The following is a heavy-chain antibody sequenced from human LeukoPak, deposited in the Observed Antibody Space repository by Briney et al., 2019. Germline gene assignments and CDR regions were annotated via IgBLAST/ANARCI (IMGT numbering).Heavy chain of an antibody. CDR1: GFTFSSYG. D-gene: IGHD3-10*01. CDR3: ASPSYGSGRYGMDV. V-gene: IGHV3-33*01. Sequence: PGRSLRLSCAASGFTFSSYGMHWVRQAPGKGLEWVAVIWYDGSNKYYADSVKGRFTISRDNAENSLYLQMNSLRDEDTAVYYCASPSYGSGRYGMDVWGQGTTVTVSS. CDR2: IWYDGSNK. J-gene: IGHJ6*02.